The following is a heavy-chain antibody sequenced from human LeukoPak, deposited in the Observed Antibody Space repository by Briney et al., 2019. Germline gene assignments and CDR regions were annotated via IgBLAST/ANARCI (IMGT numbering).Heavy chain of an antibody. J-gene: IGHJ6*03. CDR1: GYTFTMYY. CDR3: AREQVWWWSGNLGGLFASYHTYYYMDV. CDR2: INPSDGAT. V-gene: IGHV1-46*01. Sequence: ASVKVSCKASGYTFTMYYIHWVRQAPGQGLEWMGMINPSDGATTYAQKFQGRGTMTRDMSTTPVYMDLRTLRSEDTAVYFCAREQVWWWSGNLGGLFASYHTYYYMDVWGRGTTVTVSS. D-gene: IGHD3-3*01.